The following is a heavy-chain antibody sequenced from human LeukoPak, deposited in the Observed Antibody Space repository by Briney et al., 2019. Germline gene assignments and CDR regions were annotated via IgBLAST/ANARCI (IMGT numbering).Heavy chain of an antibody. CDR2: INHRGST. J-gene: IGHJ5*02. CDR1: GGSFSGYY. Sequence: PSETLSLTCAVYGGSFSGYYWSWLRQPPGKGLEWIGEINHRGSTNYNPSLKSRVTISVDTSKNQFSLKLSSVTAADTAVYYCARGKRNYYDSSGYYYNWFDHWGQGTLVTVSS. CDR3: ARGKRNYYDSSGYYYNWFDH. D-gene: IGHD3-22*01. V-gene: IGHV4-34*01.